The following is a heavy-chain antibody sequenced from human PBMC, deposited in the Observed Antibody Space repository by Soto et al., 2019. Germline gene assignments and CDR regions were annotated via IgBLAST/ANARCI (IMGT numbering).Heavy chain of an antibody. J-gene: IGHJ1*01. V-gene: IGHV3-23*01. Sequence: EVQLLESGGALVQPGGSLRLSCAASGFTFSSYAMTWVRQAPGKGLEWVSLITGSGGDTYYGDSVKGRFTISRDNSKNTLFLQTNSLRVEDTAVYFCAKAEGGTWGTEYFQYWGPGTLVTVSS. CDR1: GFTFSSYA. D-gene: IGHD7-27*01. CDR2: ITGSGGDT. CDR3: AKAEGGTWGTEYFQY.